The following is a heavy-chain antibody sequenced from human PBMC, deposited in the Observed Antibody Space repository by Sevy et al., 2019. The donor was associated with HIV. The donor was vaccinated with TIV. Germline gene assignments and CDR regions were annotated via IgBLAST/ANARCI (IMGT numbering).Heavy chain of an antibody. V-gene: IGHV1-46*01. CDR3: ARDSGRGLRFLGWSRGDAFDI. D-gene: IGHD3-3*01. Sequence: ASVKVSCKASGYTFTSYYMHWVRQAPGQGLEWMGIINPSGGSTSYAQKFQGRVTMTRDTSTSTVYMELSSLRSEDTAVYYCARDSGRGLRFLGWSRGDAFDIWGQGTMVTVSS. J-gene: IGHJ3*02. CDR2: INPSGGST. CDR1: GYTFTSYY.